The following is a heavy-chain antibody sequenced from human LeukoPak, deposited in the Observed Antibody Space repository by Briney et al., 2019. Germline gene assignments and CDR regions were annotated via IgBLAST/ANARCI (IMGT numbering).Heavy chain of an antibody. CDR1: GFTFSSYA. V-gene: IGHV3-30-3*01. Sequence: GGSLRLSCEASGFTFSSYAMHWVRQAPGKGLEWAAVISYDGSNKYYADSVKGRFTISRDNSKNTLYLQMNSLRAEDTAVYYCAIQGKYYYDSSGYYFDYWGQGTLVTVSS. J-gene: IGHJ4*02. CDR2: ISYDGSNK. D-gene: IGHD3-22*01. CDR3: AIQGKYYYDSSGYYFDY.